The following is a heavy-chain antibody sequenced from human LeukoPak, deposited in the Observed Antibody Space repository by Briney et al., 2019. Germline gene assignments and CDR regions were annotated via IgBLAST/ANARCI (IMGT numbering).Heavy chain of an antibody. Sequence: SETLSLTCTVSGGSISSYYWSWIRQPPGKGLEWIGYIYYSGSTNYNPSLKSRVTISVDTSKNQFSLKLSSVTAADTAVYYCARGHQWLVNWYFDLWGRGTLVAVSS. J-gene: IGHJ2*01. V-gene: IGHV4-59*01. D-gene: IGHD6-19*01. CDR2: IYYSGST. CDR3: ARGHQWLVNWYFDL. CDR1: GGSISSYY.